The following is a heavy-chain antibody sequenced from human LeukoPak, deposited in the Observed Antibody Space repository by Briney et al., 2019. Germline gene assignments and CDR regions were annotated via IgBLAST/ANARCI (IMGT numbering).Heavy chain of an antibody. CDR3: ARYDYDDYDAFDA. Sequence: GGSLRLSCAASGFTFRSYWMSWVRQAPGKGLEWVANIKEDGSETYYVDSVKGRFTMSRDNAKNSLYLQMNSLTAEDTAVYYCARYDYDDYDAFDAWGQGTMVTVSS. CDR2: IKEDGSET. CDR1: GFTFRSYW. V-gene: IGHV3-7*03. D-gene: IGHD4-17*01. J-gene: IGHJ3*01.